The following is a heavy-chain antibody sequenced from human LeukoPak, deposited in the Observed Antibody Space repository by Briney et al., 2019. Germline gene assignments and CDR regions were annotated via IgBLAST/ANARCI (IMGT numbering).Heavy chain of an antibody. CDR1: GGSISSSSYY. D-gene: IGHD3-22*01. V-gene: IGHV4-39*02. CDR3: GRDSSGYFGAFDI. J-gene: IGHJ3*02. Sequence: SETLSLTSTVSGGSISSSSYYWGWIRQPPGKGLEWIGSIYYSGSTYYNPSLKSRVTISVDTSKNQFSLKLSSVTAADTAVYYCGRDSSGYFGAFDIWGQGTMVTVSS. CDR2: IYYSGST.